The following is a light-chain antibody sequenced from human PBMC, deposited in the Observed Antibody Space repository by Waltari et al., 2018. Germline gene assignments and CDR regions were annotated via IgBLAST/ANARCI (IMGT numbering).Light chain of an antibody. Sequence: SSEPTQDPAVSVALGQTVRITCQGDSLRTYYVSLFHQKPGQAPALVIYGKNNRPSGIPDRFSASSSGSTASLTIIGAQAEDEADYYCHSRDSSGDVVIGGGTKLTVV. V-gene: IGLV3-19*01. CDR1: SLRTYY. J-gene: IGLJ2*01. CDR2: GKN. CDR3: HSRDSSGDVV.